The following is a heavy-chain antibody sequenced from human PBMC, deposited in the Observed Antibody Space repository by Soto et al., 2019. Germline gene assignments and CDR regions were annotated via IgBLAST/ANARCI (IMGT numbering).Heavy chain of an antibody. V-gene: IGHV4-30-4*01. Sequence: QVQLQESGPGLVKPSQTLSLTCSVSGGSISSGDYYWSWIRQPPGKGLEWIGYISYSGSAYYSPSHKSRVSISADTSKNHFSLKLTSVTAADTAVYYCARATSDYDDYHTWWYFDLWGRGTLVTVSS. CDR1: GGSISSGDYY. D-gene: IGHD4-17*01. CDR3: ARATSDYDDYHTWWYFDL. CDR2: ISYSGSA. J-gene: IGHJ2*01.